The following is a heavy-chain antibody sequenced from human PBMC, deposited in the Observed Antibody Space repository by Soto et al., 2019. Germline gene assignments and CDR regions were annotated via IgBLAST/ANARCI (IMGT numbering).Heavy chain of an antibody. D-gene: IGHD2-15*01. CDR3: ARGGDCSGGSCYYYFDY. CDR1: GGSIGSGGDS. J-gene: IGHJ4*02. Sequence: SETLSLTCAVSGGSIGSGGDSWSWIRQPPGKGLEWIGYIYHSGSTYYNPSLKSRVTISVDRSKNQFSLKLSSVTAADTAVYYCARGGDCSGGSCYYYFDYWGQGTLVTVSS. V-gene: IGHV4-30-2*01. CDR2: IYHSGST.